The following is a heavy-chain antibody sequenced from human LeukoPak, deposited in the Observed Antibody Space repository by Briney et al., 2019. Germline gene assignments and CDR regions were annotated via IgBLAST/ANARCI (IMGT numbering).Heavy chain of an antibody. Sequence: GRSLRLSCAASGFTFSSYAMHWVRQAPGKGLEWVAVISYDGSNKDYADSVKGRFTISRDNSKNTLYMQMNSLRAEDTAVYYCARVLDRGSSWYGGLEYWGQGTLVTVSS. CDR3: ARVLDRGSSWYGGLEY. V-gene: IGHV3-30-3*01. CDR1: GFTFSSYA. J-gene: IGHJ4*02. D-gene: IGHD6-13*01. CDR2: ISYDGSNK.